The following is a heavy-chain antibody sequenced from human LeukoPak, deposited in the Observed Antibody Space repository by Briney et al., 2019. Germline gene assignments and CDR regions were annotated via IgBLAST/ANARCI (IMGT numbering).Heavy chain of an antibody. V-gene: IGHV3-53*01. CDR2: IYSGGST. CDR3: VPRSGGMDV. D-gene: IGHD3-16*01. Sequence: PGGSLRLSCTASGFPFYSYWMTWVRQAPGKGLEWVSVIYSGGSTYYADSVKGRFTISRDNPKNTLYLQMNSLRAEDTAVYYCVPRSGGMDVWGQGTTVIVSS. CDR1: GFPFYSYW. J-gene: IGHJ6*02.